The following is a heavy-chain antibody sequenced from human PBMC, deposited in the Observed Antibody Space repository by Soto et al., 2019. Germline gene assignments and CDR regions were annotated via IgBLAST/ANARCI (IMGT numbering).Heavy chain of an antibody. CDR1: GGTFSSYA. J-gene: IGHJ5*02. CDR2: ITPIFGTA. Sequence: QGQLVQSGAEVKKPGSSVKVSCKASGGTFSSYAISWVRQAPGQGLEGMGGITPIFGTANYAQKFQGRVTMTADESTSTAYMELSSLRSEDTAVYYCARVPYSYSSSWYWFDPWGQGTLVTVSS. D-gene: IGHD6-13*01. V-gene: IGHV1-69*01. CDR3: ARVPYSYSSSWYWFDP.